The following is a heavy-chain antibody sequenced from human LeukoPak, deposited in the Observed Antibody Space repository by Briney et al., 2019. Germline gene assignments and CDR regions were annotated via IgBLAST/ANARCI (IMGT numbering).Heavy chain of an antibody. Sequence: GRSLRLSCAASGFTFDDYAMHWVRQAPGKGLEWVSGISWNSGSIGYADSVKGRFTISRDNAKNSLYLQMNSLRAEDTALYYCAKGHYDFWSGYNYYYYYGMDVWGQGTTVTVSS. V-gene: IGHV3-9*01. J-gene: IGHJ6*02. D-gene: IGHD3-3*01. CDR1: GFTFDDYA. CDR3: AKGHYDFWSGYNYYYYYGMDV. CDR2: ISWNSGSI.